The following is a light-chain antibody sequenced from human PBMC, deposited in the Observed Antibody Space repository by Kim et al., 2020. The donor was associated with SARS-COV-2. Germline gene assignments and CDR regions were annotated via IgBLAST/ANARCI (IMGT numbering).Light chain of an antibody. CDR1: QSVLYSSNNKNY. CDR3: QQFLSTPVT. Sequence: DIVMTQSPDSLAVSLGERATIKCKSSQSVLYSSNNKNYVAWYQQKPGQPPRLLIYLTSTRDSGVPDRFSGSGSGTDFTLTISSLQAEDVAVYYCQQFLSTPVTFGQGTKVEIK. V-gene: IGKV4-1*01. CDR2: LTS. J-gene: IGKJ1*01.